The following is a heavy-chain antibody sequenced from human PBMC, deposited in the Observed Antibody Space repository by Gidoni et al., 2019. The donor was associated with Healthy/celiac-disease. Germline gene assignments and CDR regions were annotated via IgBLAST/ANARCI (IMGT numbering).Heavy chain of an antibody. CDR3: ARALYYYDSSGYYSPDAFDI. V-gene: IGHV4-4*07. D-gene: IGHD3-22*01. Sequence: QVQLQESGPGLVKPSETLSLTCTVSGGSISSYYWSWIRQPAGKGLEWIGRIYTSGGTNYNPPRKSRVTMSVDTSKNQFSLKLSSVTAADTAVYYCARALYYYDSSGYYSPDAFDIWGQGTMVTVSS. CDR2: IYTSGGT. CDR1: GGSISSYY. J-gene: IGHJ3*02.